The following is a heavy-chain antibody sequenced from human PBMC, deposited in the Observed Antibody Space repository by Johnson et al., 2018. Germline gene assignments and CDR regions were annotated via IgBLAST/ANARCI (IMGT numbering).Heavy chain of an antibody. J-gene: IGHJ6*03. V-gene: IGHV1-69*09. CDR1: GGTFSSYT. Sequence: QVQLVQSGAEVKKPGSSVKVSCKASGGTFSSYTISWVRQAPGQGLEWMGRIIPILGIANYAQKFQGRVTITADKSTSTAYMELSSLRSEDPAGYYCAGVGGLTAAYYYYMDVWGKGTTVTVSS. CDR3: AGVGGLTAAYYYYMDV. D-gene: IGHD3-16*01. CDR2: IIPILGIA.